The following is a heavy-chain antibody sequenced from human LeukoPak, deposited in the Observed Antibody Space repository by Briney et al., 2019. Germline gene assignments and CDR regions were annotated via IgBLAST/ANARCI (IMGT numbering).Heavy chain of an antibody. CDR2: MNPNSGNT. CDR1: VYTFTSYD. Sequence: ASVKDSCKASVYTFTSYDINWVRQATGQGLEWMGWMNPNSGNTGYAQKFQGRVTMTRNTSISTAYMELSSLRSEDTAVYYCARLSLVRCSSTSCYGWGQGTLVTVSS. D-gene: IGHD2-2*01. CDR3: ARLSLVRCSSTSCYG. V-gene: IGHV1-8*01. J-gene: IGHJ4*02.